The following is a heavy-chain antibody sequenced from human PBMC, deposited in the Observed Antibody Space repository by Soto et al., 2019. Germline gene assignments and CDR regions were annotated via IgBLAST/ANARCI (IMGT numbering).Heavy chain of an antibody. CDR1: GYSFTSYW. V-gene: IGHV5-51*01. D-gene: IGHD2-2*01. J-gene: IGHJ5*02. CDR3: ARHYTMGYCSSTSCYGGSWFDP. CDR2: IYPGDSDT. Sequence: GESLKISCKGSGYSFTSYWIGWVRQMPGKGLEWMGIIYPGDSDTRYSPSFQGQVTISADKSISTAYLQLSSLKASDTAMYYCARHYTMGYCSSTSCYGGSWFDPWGQGTLVTVSS.